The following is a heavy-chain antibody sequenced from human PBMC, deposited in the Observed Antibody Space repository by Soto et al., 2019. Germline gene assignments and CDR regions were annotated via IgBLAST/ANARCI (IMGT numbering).Heavy chain of an antibody. V-gene: IGHV3-7*01. CDR3: ASGGGWSFDH. Sequence: EAQLVESGGGLVQPGGSLRLSCSASGFNFNQYWMSWVRQAPGKGLEWVANVKQDGGEKNYVDSVRGRFTISRDNTKNSRYRQRDSLRVEDTALYYWASGGGWSFDHWGKGTLVTVSS. D-gene: IGHD6-19*01. CDR1: GFNFNQYW. J-gene: IGHJ4*02. CDR2: VKQDGGEK.